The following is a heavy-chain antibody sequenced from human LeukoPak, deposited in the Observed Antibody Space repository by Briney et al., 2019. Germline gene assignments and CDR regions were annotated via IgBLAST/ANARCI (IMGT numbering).Heavy chain of an antibody. CDR3: ASFWTSYYTVPFAY. J-gene: IGHJ4*02. CDR1: GFTFSSYW. CDR2: IKHDGSEK. V-gene: IGHV3-7*01. Sequence: QSGGSLRLSCAASGFTFSSYWMNWVRLAPGKGLEWVATIKHDGSEKFYQDSVKGRFTISRDNAKNSLYLQMNSLGAEDTAVYYCASFWTSYYTVPFAYRGQGTLVTVSS. D-gene: IGHD3/OR15-3a*01.